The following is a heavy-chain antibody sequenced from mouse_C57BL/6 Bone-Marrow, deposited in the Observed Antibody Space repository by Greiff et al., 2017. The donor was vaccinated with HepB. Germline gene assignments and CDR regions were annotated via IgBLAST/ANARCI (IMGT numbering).Heavy chain of an antibody. CDR2: IWSGGST. D-gene: IGHD2-12*01. CDR3: ARTPDDASFAY. V-gene: IGHV2-2*01. J-gene: IGHJ3*01. CDR1: GFSLTSYG. Sequence: QVQLQQSGPGLVQPSQSLSITCTVSGFSLTSYGVHWVRQSPGKGLEWLGVIWSGGSTDYNAAFISRLSISKDNSKSQVFFKMNSLQADDTAIYYCARTPDDASFAYWGQGTLVTVSA.